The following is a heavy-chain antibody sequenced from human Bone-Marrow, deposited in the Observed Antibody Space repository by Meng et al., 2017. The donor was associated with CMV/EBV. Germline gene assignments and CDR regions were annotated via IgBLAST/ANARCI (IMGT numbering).Heavy chain of an antibody. CDR3: ARDMAVADY. CDR1: GFTFSSYA. CDR2: ISYDGSNK. Sequence: GESLKISCAASGFTFSSYAMHWVRQAPGKGPEWVAVISYDGSNKYYADSVKGRFTISRDNSKNTLYLQMNSLRAEDTAVYYCARDMAVADYWGQGNLVNVDS. D-gene: IGHD6-19*01. J-gene: IGHJ4*02. V-gene: IGHV3-30*04.